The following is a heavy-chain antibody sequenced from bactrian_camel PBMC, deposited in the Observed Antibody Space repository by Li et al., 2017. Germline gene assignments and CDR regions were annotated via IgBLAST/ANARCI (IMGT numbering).Heavy chain of an antibody. CDR2: IHSGGSTT. CDR1: GFTFSNYA. Sequence: VQLVESGGGLVQPGGSLRLSCTASGFTFSNYAMSWVRQAPGKGLGRISVIHSGGSTTFYADSVRGRFTISRDNAKNTLYLQLNSLKTEDTAMYYCAKDAGYYYILYAYGYWGQGTQVTVS. J-gene: IGHJ4*01. V-gene: IGHV3S31*01. CDR3: AKDAGYYYILYAYGY. D-gene: IGHD2*01.